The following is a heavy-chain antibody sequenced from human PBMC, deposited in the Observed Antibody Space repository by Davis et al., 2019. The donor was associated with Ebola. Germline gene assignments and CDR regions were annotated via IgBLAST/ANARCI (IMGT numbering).Heavy chain of an antibody. Sequence: GGSLRLSCAASGFTFSSYGMHWVRQAPGKGLEWVAVIWYDGSNKYYADSVKGRFTISRDNSKNTLYLQMNSLRPEDTAVYYCAKDALLMWFDYWGQGTLVTVSS. D-gene: IGHD2-8*01. CDR3: AKDALLMWFDY. J-gene: IGHJ4*02. CDR1: GFTFSSYG. V-gene: IGHV3-33*03. CDR2: IWYDGSNK.